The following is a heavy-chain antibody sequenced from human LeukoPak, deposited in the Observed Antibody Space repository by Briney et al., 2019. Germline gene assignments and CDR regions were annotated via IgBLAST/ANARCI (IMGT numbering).Heavy chain of an antibody. CDR1: GITLSNYG. CDR3: AKRGVVIRVILVGFHKEANYFDS. D-gene: IGHD3-22*01. J-gene: IGHJ4*02. Sequence: GGSLRLSCAVSGITLSNYGMSWVRQAPGKGLEWVAGISGSGGRTNYADSVKGRFTNSRDNPKNTLYLQMDSLRVEDTAVYFCAKRGVVIRVILVGFHKEANYFDSWGQGVLVTVSS. CDR2: ISGSGGRT. V-gene: IGHV3-23*01.